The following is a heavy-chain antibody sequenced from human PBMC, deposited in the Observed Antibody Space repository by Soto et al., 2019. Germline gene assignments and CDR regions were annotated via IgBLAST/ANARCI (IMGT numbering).Heavy chain of an antibody. J-gene: IGHJ6*02. V-gene: IGHV3-72*01. Sequence: EVQLVESGGGLVQPGGSLRLSCAASGLIFSDYHMDWVRQAPRKGLEWVGRIRRKANSYTTEYAASVKGRFTISRDDSKNSPYLQMNSLKSEDTAVYYCAMLGGWSGGSSGMDVWGQGTTVTVSS. CDR1: GLIFSDYH. CDR2: IRRKANSYTT. CDR3: AMLGGWSGGSSGMDV. D-gene: IGHD6-19*01.